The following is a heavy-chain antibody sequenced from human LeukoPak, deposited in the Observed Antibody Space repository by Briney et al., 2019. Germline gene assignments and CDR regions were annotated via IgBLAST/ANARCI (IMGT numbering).Heavy chain of an antibody. Sequence: ASVTVSCKASGYTFTSYAMNWVRQAPGQGLEWMGWINTNTGNPTYAQGFTGRFVFSLDTSVSTAYLQISSLKAEDTAVYYCARGFVVVPAAMDYFDYWGQGTLVTVSS. J-gene: IGHJ4*02. V-gene: IGHV7-4-1*02. D-gene: IGHD2-2*01. CDR1: GYTFTSYA. CDR2: INTNTGNP. CDR3: ARGFVVVPAAMDYFDY.